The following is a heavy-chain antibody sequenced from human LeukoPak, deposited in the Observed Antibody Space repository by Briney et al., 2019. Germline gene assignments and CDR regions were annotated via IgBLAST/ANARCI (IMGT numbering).Heavy chain of an antibody. D-gene: IGHD6-19*01. CDR2: IYYSGST. V-gene: IGHV4-39*07. CDR3: ASLHSSGWYRGTEYFQH. Sequence: NPSETLSLTCTVSGGSISSSSYYWSWIRQPPGKGLEWIGSIYYSGSTYYNPSLKSRVTISVDTSKNQFSLKLSSVTAADTAVYYCASLHSSGWYRGTEYFQHWGQGTLVTVSS. J-gene: IGHJ1*01. CDR1: GGSISSSSYY.